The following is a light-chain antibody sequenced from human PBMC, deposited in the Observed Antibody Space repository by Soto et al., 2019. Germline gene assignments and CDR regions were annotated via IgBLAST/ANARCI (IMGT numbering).Light chain of an antibody. Sequence: QSVLTQPPSASGTPGQIVTVSCSGSTSDIGTNAVNWFQHLPVTAPRLLIYTNNQRPSGVPDRFSGSKSGTSASLAISVLQSEDEATYYCATWHDSFYVFGTGTKVAVL. CDR1: TSDIGTNA. V-gene: IGLV1-44*01. CDR2: TNN. J-gene: IGLJ1*01. CDR3: ATWHDSFYV.